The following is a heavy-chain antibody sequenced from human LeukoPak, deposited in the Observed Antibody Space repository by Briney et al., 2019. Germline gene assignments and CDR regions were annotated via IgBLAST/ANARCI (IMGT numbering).Heavy chain of an antibody. V-gene: IGHV1-45*02. D-gene: IGHD2-2*01. Sequence: SVKVSCKASGYTFTYLYLRWARQAPGQALEWMGWITPFNGNTKYAQKFQDRVTITTDRSMSTAYMELSSLRSEDTAMYYCARGVGHCSSTSCYGDAFDIWGQGTMVTVSS. CDR1: GYTFTYLY. J-gene: IGHJ3*02. CDR2: ITPFNGNT. CDR3: ARGVGHCSSTSCYGDAFDI.